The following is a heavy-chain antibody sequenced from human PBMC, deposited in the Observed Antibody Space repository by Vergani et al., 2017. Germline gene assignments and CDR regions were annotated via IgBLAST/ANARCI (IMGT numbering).Heavy chain of an antibody. Sequence: QVQLQESGPGLVKPSQTLSLTCTVSGGSISSGGYYWSWIRQPPGKGLEWSGYIYYSGGTYYNPSLKSRVTISVDTAKNQFSLKLSSVTAADTAVYYCARTERVNGLFFDYWGQGTLVTVSS. CDR1: GGSISSGGYY. CDR3: ARTERVNGLFFDY. V-gene: IGHV4-31*03. J-gene: IGHJ4*02. CDR2: IYYSGGT. D-gene: IGHD4-23*01.